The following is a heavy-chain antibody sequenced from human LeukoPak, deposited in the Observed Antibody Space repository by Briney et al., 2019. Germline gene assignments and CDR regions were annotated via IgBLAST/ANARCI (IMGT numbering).Heavy chain of an antibody. CDR2: IRYSGSA. CDR1: GGSISTYY. J-gene: IGHJ4*02. CDR3: ARLVYDSRGYYFDY. D-gene: IGHD3-22*01. V-gene: IGHV4-59*08. Sequence: PSETLSLTCTVSGGSISTYYWSWIRQPPGKGLEWIGYIRYSGSANYNPSLRSRVAISIDTSKNQFSLKLSSVTAADTAVYHCARLVYDSRGYYFDYWGQGTLVTVSP.